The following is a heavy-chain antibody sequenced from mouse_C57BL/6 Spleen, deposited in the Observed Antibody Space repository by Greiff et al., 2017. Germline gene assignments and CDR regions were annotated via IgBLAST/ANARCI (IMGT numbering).Heavy chain of an antibody. V-gene: IGHV6-6*01. D-gene: IGHD1-1*01. CDR1: GFTFSDAW. J-gene: IGHJ3*01. Sequence: EVKLVESGGGLVQPGGSTKLSCAASGFTFSDAWMDWVRQSPEKGLEWVAEIRNKANNHATYYAESVKGRFTISRDDSKSSVYLQMNSLRAEDTGIYYCTRHYYGIPFAYWGQGTLVTVSA. CDR2: IRNKANNHAT. CDR3: TRHYYGIPFAY.